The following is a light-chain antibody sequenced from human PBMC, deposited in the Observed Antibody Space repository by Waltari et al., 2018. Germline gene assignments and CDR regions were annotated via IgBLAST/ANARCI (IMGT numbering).Light chain of an antibody. V-gene: IGLV2-14*03. CDR3: SSYSATRAGE. CDR1: SSDVGGYKY. J-gene: IGLJ2*01. Sequence: QSALTQPASVSGSPGQSISVSCKGTSSDVGGYKYVSWYTHHPGKAPKILIYDVAKRPSWVSFLCSGSQPGNTASPTRSSLRPEEEAFYSCSSYSATRAGEFGGGTKMTVL. CDR2: DVA.